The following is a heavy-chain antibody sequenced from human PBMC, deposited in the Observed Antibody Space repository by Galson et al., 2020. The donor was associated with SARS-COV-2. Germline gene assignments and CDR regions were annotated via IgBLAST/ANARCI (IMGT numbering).Heavy chain of an antibody. CDR1: GFTFSSHR. CDR3: ATVSMIVGAYDALDI. Sequence: GESLKTPCAAPGFTFSSHRMQWVPPAPGKGLEWVAAISYDGSNHYYADSVKGRFTICRDNSKNTLYLQMNSLRAEDAAVYYCATVSMIVGAYDALDIWGPGTRVTV. D-gene: IGHD3-22*01. CDR2: ISYDGSNH. V-gene: IGHV3-30*03. J-gene: IGHJ3*02.